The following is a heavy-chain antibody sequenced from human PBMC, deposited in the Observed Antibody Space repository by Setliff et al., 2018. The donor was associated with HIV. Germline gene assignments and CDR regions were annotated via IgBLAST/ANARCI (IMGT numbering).Heavy chain of an antibody. Sequence: PSETLSLTCAVYGGSFSGYYWSWIRQPPGKGLEWNGEINHIGSTSYNPSLKIRVTISVDTSKTQFSLKLSSVTAADTAVYFCARRGGGIAAHSFYYYYMDVWGKGTTVTVSS. J-gene: IGHJ6*03. V-gene: IGHV4-34*01. CDR3: ARRGGGIAAHSFYYYYMDV. D-gene: IGHD6-13*01. CDR1: GGSFSGYY. CDR2: INHIGST.